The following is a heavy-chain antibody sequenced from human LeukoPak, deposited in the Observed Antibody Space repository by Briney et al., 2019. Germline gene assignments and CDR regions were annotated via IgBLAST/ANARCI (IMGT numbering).Heavy chain of an antibody. Sequence: SQTLSLTCATSGDSVSSNSAAWNWIRQSPSRGLEWLGRTYYRSKWYNDYAVSVKSRITINPDTSKNQFSLQLNSVPPEDTAVYYCARALQRKYNWNPQYYFDYWGQGTLVTVSS. V-gene: IGHV6-1*01. CDR2: TYYRSKWYN. CDR3: ARALQRKYNWNPQYYFDY. J-gene: IGHJ4*02. D-gene: IGHD1-20*01. CDR1: GDSVSSNSAA.